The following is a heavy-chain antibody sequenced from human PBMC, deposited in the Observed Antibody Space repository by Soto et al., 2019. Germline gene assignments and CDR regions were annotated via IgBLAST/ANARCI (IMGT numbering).Heavy chain of an antibody. Sequence: SVKVSCKASGGTFSSYAISWVRQAPGQGLEWMGGIIPIFGTANYAQKFQGRVTITADESTSTAYMELSSLRSEDTAVYYCARDLIAAAAHNWFDPWGQGTLVTVYS. V-gene: IGHV1-69*13. J-gene: IGHJ5*02. CDR1: GGTFSSYA. CDR2: IIPIFGTA. CDR3: ARDLIAAAAHNWFDP. D-gene: IGHD6-13*01.